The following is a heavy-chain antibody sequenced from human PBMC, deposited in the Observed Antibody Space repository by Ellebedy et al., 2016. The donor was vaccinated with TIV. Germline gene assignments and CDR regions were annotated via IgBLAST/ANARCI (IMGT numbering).Heavy chain of an antibody. V-gene: IGHV4-39*01. CDR3: ASQKTVFGLVIPYYFDS. J-gene: IGHJ4*02. CDR1: SGSISSTTYY. D-gene: IGHD3/OR15-3a*01. CDR2: VYYTGNT. Sequence: SETLSLTXSVASGSISSTTYYWGWIRQPPGKGLEWIGSVYYTGNTFYSPSLKSRITISVDTSKNQFSLKLKSMTAADTAVYCCASQKTVFGLVIPYYFDSWGQGTLVTVSS.